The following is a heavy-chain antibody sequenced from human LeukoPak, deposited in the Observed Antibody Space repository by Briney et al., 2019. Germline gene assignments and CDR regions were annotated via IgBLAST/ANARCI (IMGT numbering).Heavy chain of an antibody. CDR1: GFTFDDYA. Sequence: GRSLRLSCAASGFTFDDYAMHWVRQAPGKGLEWVSGISWNSGSKGYADSVKGRFTISRDNAKNSLYLQMNSLRAEDTALYYCAKDDSYDSSGGIDYWGQGTLVTVSS. CDR2: ISWNSGSK. J-gene: IGHJ4*02. V-gene: IGHV3-9*01. CDR3: AKDDSYDSSGGIDY. D-gene: IGHD3-22*01.